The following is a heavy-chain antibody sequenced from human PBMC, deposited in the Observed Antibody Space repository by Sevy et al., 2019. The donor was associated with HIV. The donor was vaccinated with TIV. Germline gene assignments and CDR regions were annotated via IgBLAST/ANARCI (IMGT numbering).Heavy chain of an antibody. V-gene: IGHV3-21*01. CDR2: ISSSSSYI. Sequence: GGSLRLSCAASGFTFSSYSMNWLRQAPGKGLEWVSSISSSSSYIYYADSVKGRFTISRDNAKNSLYLQMNSLRAEDTAVYYCASGDTPNFDYWGQRTLVTVSS. CDR3: ASGDTPNFDY. CDR1: GFTFSSYS. D-gene: IGHD2-21*02. J-gene: IGHJ4*02.